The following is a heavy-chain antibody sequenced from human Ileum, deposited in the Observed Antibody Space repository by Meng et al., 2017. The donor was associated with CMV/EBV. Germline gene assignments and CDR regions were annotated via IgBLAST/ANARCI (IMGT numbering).Heavy chain of an antibody. J-gene: IGHJ4*02. CDR3: AREPPFVPADS. D-gene: IGHD2-21*01. V-gene: IGHV4-34*02. Sequence: VQLQRWGAGLVKASETLSLTCAVYGGSFSGYYWSWIRQPPGKGLEWIAEVSHSGVTNYNPSLKSRVTISIDTSKNQFSLHLSSVTAADTAVYYCAREPPFVPADSWGQGTLVTVSS. CDR2: VSHSGVT. CDR1: GGSFSGYY.